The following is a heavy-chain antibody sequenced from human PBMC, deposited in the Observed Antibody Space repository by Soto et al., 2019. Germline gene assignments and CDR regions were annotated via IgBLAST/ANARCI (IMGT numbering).Heavy chain of an antibody. V-gene: IGHV3-13*01. CDR1: GFTFSTYD. CDR2: IGIADDT. D-gene: IGHD3-10*01. Sequence: GGSLRLSCAASGFTFSTYDMHWVRQSTGKSLEWVSAIGIADDTYYPGSVTGRFTISRDNAKNSLFLQMNSLRTGDTAVYYCARGTYGRPLDDWGQGTLVTVSS. J-gene: IGHJ4*02. CDR3: ARGTYGRPLDD.